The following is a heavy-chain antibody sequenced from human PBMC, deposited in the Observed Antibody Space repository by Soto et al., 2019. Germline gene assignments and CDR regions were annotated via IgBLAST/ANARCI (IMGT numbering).Heavy chain of an antibody. J-gene: IGHJ6*03. Sequence: GGSLRLSCAASGFTFSSSAMSWVRQSPGKGLEWVSSISGSGGSPYYADSVKGRFTISRDNSKNTLYLQMNRLRAEDTDVYYCEKGPMGPRYYYYYMDVWGKGTTVTVSS. CDR1: GFTFSSSA. D-gene: IGHD1-26*01. CDR3: EKGPMGPRYYYYYMDV. V-gene: IGHV3-23*01. CDR2: ISGSGGSP.